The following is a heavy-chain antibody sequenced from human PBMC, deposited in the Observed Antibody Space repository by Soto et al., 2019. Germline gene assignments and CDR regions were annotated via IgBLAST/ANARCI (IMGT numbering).Heavy chain of an antibody. J-gene: IGHJ6*02. V-gene: IGHV3-30*14. CDR2: ISYDGTRQ. D-gene: IGHD2-2*01. CDR1: GFTFSDFA. Sequence: GGSLRLSCAASGFTFSDFAMYWVRQAPGKGLEWVAVISYDGTRQHYADSVKGRFIISRENAKNSLYLQMNSLRAGDTAVYYCARGGGYCTSTSCYYYGMDVWGQGTTVTVSS. CDR3: ARGGGYCTSTSCYYYGMDV.